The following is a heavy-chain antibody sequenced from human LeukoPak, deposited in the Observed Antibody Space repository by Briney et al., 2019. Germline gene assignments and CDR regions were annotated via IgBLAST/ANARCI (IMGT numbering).Heavy chain of an antibody. D-gene: IGHD4/OR15-4a*01. CDR2: IYYSGST. V-gene: IGHV4-39*01. J-gene: IGHJ4*02. CDR3: SSSDYVYYFDY. CDR1: GGSIDSSSYY. Sequence: SETLSLTCTVSGGSIDSSSYYWGWIRQPPGKGLEWIGSIYYSGSTYYNPSLKGRVTISVDTSKNQFSLKLSSVTAADTAVYYCSSSDYVYYFDYWGQGTLVTVSS.